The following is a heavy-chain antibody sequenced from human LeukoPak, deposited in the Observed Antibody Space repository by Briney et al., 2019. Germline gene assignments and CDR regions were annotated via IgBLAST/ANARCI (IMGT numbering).Heavy chain of an antibody. CDR2: ISWNSGSI. CDR3: AKDMAGSFYYLDY. Sequence: GGSLRLSCVASGFTFDDYAIHWVRQAPGKGLEWVSGISWNSGSIGYADSVKGRFTISRDNAKNSLYLQMNSLRAEDTALYYCAKDMAGSFYYLDYWSQGTLVTVSS. J-gene: IGHJ4*02. CDR1: GFTFDDYA. V-gene: IGHV3-9*01. D-gene: IGHD2-15*01.